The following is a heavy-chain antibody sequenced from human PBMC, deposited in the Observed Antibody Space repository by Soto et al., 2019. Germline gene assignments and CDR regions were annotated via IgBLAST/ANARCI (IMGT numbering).Heavy chain of an antibody. V-gene: IGHV3-13*04. J-gene: IGHJ4*02. D-gene: IGHD6-19*01. CDR2: VGTSGDT. Sequence: GGSLRLSCVVSGFTFSTYDMHWVRQATGKGLEWVSSVGTSGDTYYAASVMGRFTISRDNANNSLYLQMNSLRAGDTAVYYCTRSTPGGWYGYWGQGTLVTVSS. CDR3: TRSTPGGWYGY. CDR1: GFTFSTYD.